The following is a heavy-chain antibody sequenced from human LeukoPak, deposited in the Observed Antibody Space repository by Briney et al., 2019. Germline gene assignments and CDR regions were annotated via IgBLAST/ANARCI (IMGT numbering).Heavy chain of an antibody. CDR3: ARDYGDYQIYDY. V-gene: IGHV1-18*01. CDR1: GYTFSSYG. CDR2: ISAYNDNT. J-gene: IGHJ4*02. D-gene: IGHD4-17*01. Sequence: ASVKVSCKATGYTFSSYGISWVRQAPGQGLEGTGWISAYNDNTNSAQKLQSRVTMTTDTSTSTAYMAVRSLRSDDTAVYYCARDYGDYQIYDYWGQGTLVTVSS.